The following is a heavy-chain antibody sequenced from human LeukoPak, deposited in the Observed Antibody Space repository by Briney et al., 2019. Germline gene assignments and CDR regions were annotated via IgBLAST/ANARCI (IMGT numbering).Heavy chain of an antibody. V-gene: IGHV1-18*01. Sequence: ASVKVSCKASGYTFTSYGISWVRQAPGQGLEWMGWISAYNGNTNYAQKLQGRVTMTTDTSTCTAYMELRSLRPDDTAVYYCARDRAGPYYMDVWGKGTTVTVSS. CDR3: ARDRAGPYYMDV. CDR2: ISAYNGNT. J-gene: IGHJ6*03. CDR1: GYTFTSYG.